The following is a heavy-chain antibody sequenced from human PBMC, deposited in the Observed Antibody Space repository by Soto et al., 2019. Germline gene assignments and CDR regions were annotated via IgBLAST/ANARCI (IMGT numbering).Heavy chain of an antibody. J-gene: IGHJ6*01. V-gene: IGHV1-69*12. CDR1: GGTFSSYV. D-gene: IGHD6-19*01. CDR3: ARKMTGSGPNYGYYGMDV. Sequence: QVQLVQSGAEVKKPGSSVKVSCKGSGGTFSSYVITWVRQAPGQGLEWMGGIIPTFGATDYGHKFQGRVTITADESTKIAYMDLSSLKSEDTAVYYCARKMTGSGPNYGYYGMDVW. CDR2: IIPTFGAT.